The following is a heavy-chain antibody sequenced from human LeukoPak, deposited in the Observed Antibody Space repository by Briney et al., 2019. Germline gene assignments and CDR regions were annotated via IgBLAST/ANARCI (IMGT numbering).Heavy chain of an antibody. Sequence: SESLSLACTVSGGSISSYYWSWIRQPAGKGLEWIGEIILSGSTNYNPSLKSRVTISVDTSKNQFSLTLSSVTAADTAVYYCARAPAGTLLYYYYYMDVWGKGTTVTGSS. CDR2: IILSGST. J-gene: IGHJ6*03. D-gene: IGHD6-19*01. V-gene: IGHV4-34*12. CDR3: ARAPAGTLLYYYYYMDV. CDR1: GGSISSYY.